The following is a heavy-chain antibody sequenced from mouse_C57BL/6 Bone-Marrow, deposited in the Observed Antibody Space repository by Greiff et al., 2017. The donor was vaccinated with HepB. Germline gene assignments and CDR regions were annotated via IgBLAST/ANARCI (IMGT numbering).Heavy chain of an antibody. J-gene: IGHJ4*01. Sequence: VMLVESGAELARPGASVKLSCKASGYTFTSYGISWVKQRTGQGLEWIGEIYPRSGNTYYNEKFKGKATLTADKSSSTAYMELRSLTSEDSAVYFCARTGIYYDSYYYAMDYWGQGTSVTVSS. CDR1: GYTFTSYG. D-gene: IGHD2-4*01. CDR2: IYPRSGNT. V-gene: IGHV1-81*01. CDR3: ARTGIYYDSYYYAMDY.